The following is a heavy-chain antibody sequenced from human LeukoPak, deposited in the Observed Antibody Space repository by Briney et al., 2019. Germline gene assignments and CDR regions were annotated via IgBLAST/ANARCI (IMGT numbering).Heavy chain of an antibody. CDR3: EASWHY. CDR1: GFTFSSYV. V-gene: IGHV3-30*03. D-gene: IGHD1-26*01. CDR2: ISYDEDNI. Sequence: GGSLRLSCAASGFTFSSYVMHWVRQAPGKGLEWVATISYDEDNIYYADSVKGRFTISRDNSKDTLFLQMNSLKIEDTAIYYCEASWHYWGQGTLVTVSS. J-gene: IGHJ4*02.